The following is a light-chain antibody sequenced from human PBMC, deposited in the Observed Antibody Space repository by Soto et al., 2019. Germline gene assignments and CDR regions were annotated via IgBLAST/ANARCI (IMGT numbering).Light chain of an antibody. V-gene: IGKV3-11*01. J-gene: IGKJ4*01. CDR3: QQRSNWPPLT. CDR1: ESVGSF. Sequence: EIVLTQSPATLSLSPGETVTLSCRASESVGSFLAWYQQKPGQAPRLLIYAASNTAPGIPARFSGSGSGTDFTLTISSLEPEDFAVYYCQQRSNWPPLTFGGGTKVEI. CDR2: AAS.